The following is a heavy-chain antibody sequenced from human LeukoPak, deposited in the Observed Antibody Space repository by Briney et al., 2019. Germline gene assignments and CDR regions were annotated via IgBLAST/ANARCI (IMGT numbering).Heavy chain of an antibody. D-gene: IGHD5-18*01. V-gene: IGHV4-38-2*02. Sequence: SETLSLTCAVSGYSISSGYYWGSIRQPPGKGLEWIGSIYHSGSTYYNPSLKSRVTISVDTSKNQFSLKLNSVTAADTAVDYCAREDIAMALYMDVWGKGTTVTVSS. CDR2: IYHSGST. CDR3: AREDIAMALYMDV. CDR1: GYSISSGYY. J-gene: IGHJ6*03.